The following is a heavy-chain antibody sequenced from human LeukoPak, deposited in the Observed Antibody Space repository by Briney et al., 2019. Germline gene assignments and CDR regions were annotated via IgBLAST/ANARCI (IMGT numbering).Heavy chain of an antibody. V-gene: IGHV1-8*01. Sequence: GASVKVSCKASGYTFTSHDINWVRQATGQGLEWMGWMRPNSGDTGYAQKFQGRVTMTSDSSISTAYMELSSLRSEDTAIYYCVRTPPNWGFDYWGQGTLVTASS. J-gene: IGHJ4*02. CDR3: VRTPPNWGFDY. CDR2: MRPNSGDT. CDR1: GYTFTSHD. D-gene: IGHD7-27*01.